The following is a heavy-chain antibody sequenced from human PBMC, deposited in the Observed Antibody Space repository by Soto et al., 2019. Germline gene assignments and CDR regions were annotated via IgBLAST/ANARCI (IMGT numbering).Heavy chain of an antibody. V-gene: IGHV1-69*13. D-gene: IGHD4-17*01. CDR2: IIPIFGTA. Sequence: SGKVCCAAPRVTFNSYAISCLRQAPGQGLEWMGGIIPIFGTANYAQKFQGRVTITADESTSTAYMELSSLRSEDMAVYYCAEYTVGGFDIWGRRTSVSVS. J-gene: IGHJ3*02. CDR3: AEYTVGGFDI. CDR1: RVTFNSYA.